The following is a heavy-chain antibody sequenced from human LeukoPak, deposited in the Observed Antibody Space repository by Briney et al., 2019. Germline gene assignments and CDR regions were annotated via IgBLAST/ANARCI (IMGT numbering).Heavy chain of an antibody. D-gene: IGHD6-19*01. CDR1: GFTFSNYW. CDR2: ISSDGSTT. J-gene: IGHJ5*02. V-gene: IGHV3-74*01. Sequence: GGSLRLSCAASGFTFSNYWMHWVRQAPGKGLVWVSRISSDGSTTTYADSVKGRFTISRDNAKNTLYPQMNSLRAEDTAVYYCARALYSSGWYDNWGQGTLVTVSS. CDR3: ARALYSSGWYDN.